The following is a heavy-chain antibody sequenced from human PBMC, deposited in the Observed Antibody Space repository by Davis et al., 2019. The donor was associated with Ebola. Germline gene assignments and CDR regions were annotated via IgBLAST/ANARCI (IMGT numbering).Heavy chain of an antibody. J-gene: IGHJ6*02. CDR2: ISYDGSNK. D-gene: IGHD3-9*01. CDR3: AYYDTVTGKMDV. CDR1: GFTFSRYG. Sequence: GESLKISCAASGFTFSRYGMHWVRQAPGKGLEWVAVISYDGSNKYYADSVKGRFTISRDNSKNTLYLQMNSLRAEDTAVYYCAYYDTVTGKMDVWGQGTTVIVSS. V-gene: IGHV3-30*19.